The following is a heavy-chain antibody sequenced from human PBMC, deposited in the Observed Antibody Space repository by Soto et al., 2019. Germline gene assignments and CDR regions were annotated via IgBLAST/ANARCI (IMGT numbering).Heavy chain of an antibody. CDR1: GFTFSDYY. Sequence: GGSLRLSCAASGFTFSDYYMNWIRQAPGKGLEWVSDIIDSGGSTYYADSVKGRFTISRDNSKSTLYLQMNSLRAEDTALYYCAKGRSYYYYYGVDVWGQGTTVTVSS. J-gene: IGHJ6*02. V-gene: IGHV3-23*01. CDR2: IIDSGGST. CDR3: AKGRSYYYYYGVDV.